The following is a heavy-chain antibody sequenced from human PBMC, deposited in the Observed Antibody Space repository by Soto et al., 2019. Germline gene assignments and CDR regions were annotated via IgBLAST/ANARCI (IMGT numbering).Heavy chain of an antibody. Sequence: QVQLQQWGAGLLKPSETLSLTCAVYGGSFSGYYWSWIRQPPGKGLEWIGEINHSGSTNYNPSLKIRVTISIYTSKNQFSLKLSSVTAADTAVYYCASGWGRIFDYWGQGTLVTVAS. CDR2: INHSGST. CDR1: GGSFSGYY. D-gene: IGHD7-27*01. CDR3: ASGWGRIFDY. J-gene: IGHJ4*02. V-gene: IGHV4-34*01.